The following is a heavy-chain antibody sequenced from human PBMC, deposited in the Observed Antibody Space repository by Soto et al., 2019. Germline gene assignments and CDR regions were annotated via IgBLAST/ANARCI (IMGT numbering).Heavy chain of an antibody. CDR1: GFTFSDYS. CDR3: ARLYYDFRSGYPDY. J-gene: IGHJ4*02. D-gene: IGHD3-3*01. CDR2: ISSSSSAI. V-gene: IGHV3-48*02. Sequence: GGSLRLSCAASGFTFSDYSMNWARQAPGKGLEWVSYISSSSSAIYYADSVKGRFTISRDNAKNSLYLQMNSLRDEDTAVYYCARLYYDFRSGYPDYWGQGTLVTVSS.